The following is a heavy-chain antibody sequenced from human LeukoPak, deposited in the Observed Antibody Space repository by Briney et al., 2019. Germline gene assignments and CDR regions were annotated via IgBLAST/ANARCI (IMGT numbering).Heavy chain of an antibody. D-gene: IGHD4-17*01. CDR1: GFTFSSYG. CDR2: IRYDGSNK. V-gene: IGHV3-30*02. J-gene: IGHJ4*02. CDR3: AKGGGMTMVTYFDY. Sequence: QSGGSLRLSCAASGFTFSSYGMHWVRQAPGKGLEWVAFIRYDGSNKYYADSVKGRFTISRDNSKNTLYLQMNSLRAGDTAVYYCAKGGGMTMVTYFDYWGQGTLVTVSS.